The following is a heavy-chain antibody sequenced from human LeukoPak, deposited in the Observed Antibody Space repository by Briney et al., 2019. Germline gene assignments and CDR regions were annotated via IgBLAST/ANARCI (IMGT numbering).Heavy chain of an antibody. CDR1: GGSISSGSYY. CDR3: ARWGYDSSGSYAFDI. J-gene: IGHJ3*02. CDR2: MYTSGST. Sequence: PSETLSLTCTVSGGSISSGSYYWSWIRQPAGKGLEWIGRMYTSGSTNYNPSLKSRVTISVDTSKNQFSLKLSSVTAADTAVYYCARWGYDSSGSYAFDIWGQGTMVTVSS. V-gene: IGHV4-61*02. D-gene: IGHD3-22*01.